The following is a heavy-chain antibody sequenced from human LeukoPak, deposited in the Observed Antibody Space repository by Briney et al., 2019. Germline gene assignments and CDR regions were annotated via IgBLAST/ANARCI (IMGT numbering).Heavy chain of an antibody. V-gene: IGHV3-30-3*01. CDR3: ARDDPYYGMDV. J-gene: IGHJ6*02. Sequence: GGSLRLSCAASGFTFSSYAMHWVRQAPGKGLEWVAVISYDGSNKYYADSVKGRFTLSRDNSKNTLYLQMNSLRAEDTAVYYCARDDPYYGMDVWGQGTTVTVSS. CDR1: GFTFSSYA. CDR2: ISYDGSNK.